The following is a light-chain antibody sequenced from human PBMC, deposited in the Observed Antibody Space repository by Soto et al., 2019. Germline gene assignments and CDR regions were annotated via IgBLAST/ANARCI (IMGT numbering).Light chain of an antibody. J-gene: IGKJ1*01. CDR3: QQYNFYWT. CDR2: KAS. CDR1: QNIHNW. Sequence: EIQMTQSPSTLPASVGDRVTITCRAGQNIHNWLAWYQQKPGKVPKVLIYKASTLESGVTSMFSGSGSGTEFTLTISSLQPDDLTPYYCQQYNFYWTFGQGTKVEIK. V-gene: IGKV1-5*03.